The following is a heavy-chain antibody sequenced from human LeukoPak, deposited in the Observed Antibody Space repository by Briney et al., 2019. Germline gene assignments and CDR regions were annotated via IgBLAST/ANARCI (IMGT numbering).Heavy chain of an antibody. Sequence: PGGSLRLSCAASGFTFSSHPMNWGRQAPGKGLEWVAVIANDGRFTHYADSVKGRFTISRDNSKSTLEMQMNSLRAEDTALYYCVKEANGFDMWGLGTMVTVSS. V-gene: IGHV3-30-3*02. D-gene: IGHD2-8*01. CDR1: GFTFSSHP. CDR3: VKEANGFDM. CDR2: IANDGRFT. J-gene: IGHJ3*02.